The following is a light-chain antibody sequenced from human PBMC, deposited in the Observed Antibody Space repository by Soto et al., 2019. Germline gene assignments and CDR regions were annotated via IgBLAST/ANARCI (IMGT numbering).Light chain of an antibody. CDR3: ISNTVSRSYV. J-gene: IGLJ1*01. Sequence: QSALTQPASVSGSPGQSITISCSGSSSDIGAYNHVAWFQQFPGKTPKLVIYSVSDRPSGVSYRFSGSKSGNTASLTISGRQADDEADYYCISNTVSRSYVFGTGTKLTVL. V-gene: IGLV2-14*01. CDR1: SSDIGAYNH. CDR2: SVS.